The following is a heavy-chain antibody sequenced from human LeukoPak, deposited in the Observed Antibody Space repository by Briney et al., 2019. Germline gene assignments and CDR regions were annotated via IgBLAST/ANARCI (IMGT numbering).Heavy chain of an antibody. D-gene: IGHD4-17*01. CDR1: GGSISSYY. CDR2: IYYSGST. V-gene: IGHV4-59*01. CDR3: AREKSDYGDYRFDY. J-gene: IGHJ4*02. Sequence: SETLSLTCTVSGGSISSYYWSWIRQPPGKGLEWIGYIYYSGSTNYNPSLKSRVTISVDTSKNQFSLKLSSVTAADTAVYYCAREKSDYGDYRFDYWGQGTLVTVSS.